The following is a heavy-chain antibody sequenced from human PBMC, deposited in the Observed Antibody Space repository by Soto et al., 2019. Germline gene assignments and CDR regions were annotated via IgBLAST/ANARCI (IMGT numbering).Heavy chain of an antibody. V-gene: IGHV3-13*04. D-gene: IGHD5-12*01. CDR1: GFTFSSHD. CDR2: IGTAGNT. CDR3: AMGNSDSESGELAY. J-gene: IGHJ4*02. Sequence: EVQLVESGGGLVQSGGSLRLSCAASGFTFSSHDMYWVRQATGKGLEWVSTIGTAGNTYYPGSVKGRFTISRENARNSLYLQMTNLRAGDTAVYYCAMGNSDSESGELAYWGQGTLVTVSS.